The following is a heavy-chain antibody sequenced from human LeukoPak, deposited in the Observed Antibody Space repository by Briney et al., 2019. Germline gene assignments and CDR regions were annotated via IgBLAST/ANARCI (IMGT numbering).Heavy chain of an antibody. CDR2: LTNTGGTK. CDR1: GFTFDAYA. J-gene: IGHJ4*02. V-gene: IGHV3-23*01. Sequence: GGSLRLSCTASGFTFDAYAMNWVRQAPGKGLEWVSGLTNTGGTKYYADSVKGRFSISRGNSKITVSLQMNSLSADDTAVYYCARSAYLDSSGYYFDFWGQGTLVTVSS. D-gene: IGHD3-22*01. CDR3: ARSAYLDSSGYYFDF.